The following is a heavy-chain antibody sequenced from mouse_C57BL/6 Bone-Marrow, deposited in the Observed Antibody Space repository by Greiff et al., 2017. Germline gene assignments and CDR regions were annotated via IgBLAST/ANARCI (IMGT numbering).Heavy chain of an antibody. Sequence: VQRVESGPGLVQPSQSLSITCTVSGFSLTSYGVHWVRQSPGKGLEWLGVIWRGGSTDYNAAFMSRLSITKDNSKSQVFFKMNSLQADDTAIYYCAYQTTRTYYSNYWFAYWGQGTLVTVSA. CDR1: GFSLTSYG. D-gene: IGHD2-5*01. J-gene: IGHJ3*01. CDR2: IWRGGST. CDR3: AYQTTRTYYSNYWFAY. V-gene: IGHV2-5*01.